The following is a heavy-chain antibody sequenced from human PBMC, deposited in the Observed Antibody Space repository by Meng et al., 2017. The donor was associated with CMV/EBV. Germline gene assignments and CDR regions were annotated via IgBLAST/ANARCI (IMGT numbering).Heavy chain of an antibody. CDR2: ISGTGIPI. V-gene: IGHV3-11*04. Sequence: GGSLSLSCVGSGFNFNDYYMSWIRQAPGKGLEWIAYISGTGIPIYYGDSMEGRFTISRDNARKSVFLEINNLRDEDTAVYYCARDLKAVAGTPYYYDYVMDLWGQGTTVTVSS. CDR3: ARDLKAVAGTPYYYDYVMDL. CDR1: GFNFNDYY. D-gene: IGHD6-19*01. J-gene: IGHJ6*02.